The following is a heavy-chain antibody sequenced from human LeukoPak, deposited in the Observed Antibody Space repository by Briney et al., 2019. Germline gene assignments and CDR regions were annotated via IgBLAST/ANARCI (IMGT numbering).Heavy chain of an antibody. J-gene: IGHJ4*02. CDR3: ARFFPTVTKTNYFDY. CDR1: GGSIGDSRYY. Sequence: SETLSLTCTVSGGSIGDSRYYWGWIRHPPGKGLDGIGSIYYSGSTYYNPSLKSRVTISVDTSKNQFSLKLSSVTAADTAVYYCARFFPTVTKTNYFDYWGQGTLVTVSS. D-gene: IGHD4-17*01. V-gene: IGHV4-39*07. CDR2: IYYSGST.